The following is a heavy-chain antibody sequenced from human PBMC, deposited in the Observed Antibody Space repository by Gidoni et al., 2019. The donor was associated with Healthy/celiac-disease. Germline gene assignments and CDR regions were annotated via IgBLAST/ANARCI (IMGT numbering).Heavy chain of an antibody. CDR1: GYTFTSYY. CDR3: ARDLVGELGFDY. D-gene: IGHD1-26*01. J-gene: IGHJ4*02. CDR2: TNPSGGST. Sequence: QVQLVQSGAEVKKPGASEKVSCKASGYTFTSYYMHWVRQAPGQGLEWMGITNPSGGSTSYAQKFQGRVTMTRDTSTSTVYMELSSLRSEDTAVYYCARDLVGELGFDYWGQGTLVTVSS. V-gene: IGHV1-46*01.